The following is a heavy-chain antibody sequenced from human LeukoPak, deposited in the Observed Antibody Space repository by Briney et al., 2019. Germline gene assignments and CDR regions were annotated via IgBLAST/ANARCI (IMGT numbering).Heavy chain of an antibody. CDR2: IYYSGTT. V-gene: IGHV4-59*12. D-gene: IGHD2-2*01. CDR3: ARSCSSTSCYFEGVWFDP. Sequence: KPSETLSLTCTVSGGSISSYYWSWIRQPPGKGLEWIGYIYYSGTTYYNPSLKSRVTISVDTSKNQFSLKLSSVTAADTAVYYCARSCSSTSCYFEGVWFDPWGQGTLVTVSS. CDR1: GGSISSYY. J-gene: IGHJ5*02.